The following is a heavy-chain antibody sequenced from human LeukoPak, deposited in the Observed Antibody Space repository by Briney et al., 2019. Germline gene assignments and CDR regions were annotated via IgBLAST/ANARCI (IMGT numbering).Heavy chain of an antibody. J-gene: IGHJ4*02. Sequence: PGGSLRLSWAPSGFTFSSYWMHWVREAPRKRLLWVSRINSDGSSTSYADSVKGRFTISRDNAKNTLYLQMNSLRAEDTAVYYCAMGFRGWLQYPPEYWGQGTLVTVSS. CDR3: AMGFRGWLQYPPEY. CDR1: GFTFSSYW. V-gene: IGHV3-74*01. CDR2: INSDGSST. D-gene: IGHD5-24*01.